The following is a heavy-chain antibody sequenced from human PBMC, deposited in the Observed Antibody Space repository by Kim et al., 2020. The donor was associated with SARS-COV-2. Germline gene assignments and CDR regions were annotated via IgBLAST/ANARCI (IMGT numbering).Heavy chain of an antibody. Sequence: SVKVSCKASGGTFSSYAISWVRQAPGQGLEWMGGIIPIFGTANYAQKFQGRVTITADESTSTAYMELSSLRSEDTAVYYCATSRGDGYKPPALFDYWGQGTLVTVST. CDR3: ATSRGDGYKPPALFDY. CDR1: GGTFSSYA. V-gene: IGHV1-69*13. J-gene: IGHJ4*02. D-gene: IGHD3-10*01. CDR2: IIPIFGTA.